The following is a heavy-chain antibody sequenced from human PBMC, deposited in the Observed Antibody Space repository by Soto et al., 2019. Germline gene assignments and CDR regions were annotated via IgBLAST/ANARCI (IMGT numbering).Heavy chain of an antibody. CDR1: GGTFSSCA. CDR3: ARDPGIAVAGDYYYYGMDV. J-gene: IGHJ6*02. CDR2: IIPIFGTA. D-gene: IGHD6-19*01. V-gene: IGHV1-69*06. Sequence: SLKVSCNASGGTFSSCAISWVRQAPGQGLEWMGGIIPIFGTANYAQKFQGRVTITADKSTSTAYMELSSLRSEDTAVYYCARDPGIAVAGDYYYYGMDVWVQGTTVTFSS.